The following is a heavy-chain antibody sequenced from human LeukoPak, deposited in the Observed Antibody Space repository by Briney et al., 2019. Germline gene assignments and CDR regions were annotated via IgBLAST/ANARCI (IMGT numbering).Heavy chain of an antibody. V-gene: IGHV1-2*02. D-gene: IGHD1-1*01. Sequence: ASVKVSCKASGYTFTGYYMHWVRQAPGQGLEWMGWINPNSGGTNYAQKFQGRVTMTRDTSISTAYMELSRLRSDDTAVYYCARDLSGTTGTPAFDIWGQGTMVTVSS. J-gene: IGHJ3*02. CDR3: ARDLSGTTGTPAFDI. CDR1: GYTFTGYY. CDR2: INPNSGGT.